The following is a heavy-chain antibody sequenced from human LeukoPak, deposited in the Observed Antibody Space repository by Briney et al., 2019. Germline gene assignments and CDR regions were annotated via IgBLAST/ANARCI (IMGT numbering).Heavy chain of an antibody. CDR3: ARDQGKDYYDSSGCDY. CDR2: ISAYNGNT. Sequence: ASVKVSCKASGYTFTSYGISWVRQAPGQGLEWMGWISAYNGNTNYAQKLQGRVTMTTDTSTSTAYMELRSLRSDDTAVYYCARDQGKDYYDSSGCDYWGQGTLVTVSS. V-gene: IGHV1-18*01. J-gene: IGHJ4*02. CDR1: GYTFTSYG. D-gene: IGHD3-22*01.